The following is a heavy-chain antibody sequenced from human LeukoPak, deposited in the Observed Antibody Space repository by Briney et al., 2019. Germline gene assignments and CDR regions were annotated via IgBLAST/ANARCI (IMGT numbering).Heavy chain of an antibody. CDR2: IYYSGST. Sequence: SQTLSLTCTVSGSSISSYYWSWIRQPPRKGLQWIGYIYYSGSTNYNPSLKSRVTISVDTSKNQFSLKLSSVTAADTAVYYCARLKAGRPTPFDYWGQGTLVTVSS. CDR3: ARLKAGRPTPFDY. J-gene: IGHJ4*02. V-gene: IGHV4-59*08. CDR1: GSSISSYY.